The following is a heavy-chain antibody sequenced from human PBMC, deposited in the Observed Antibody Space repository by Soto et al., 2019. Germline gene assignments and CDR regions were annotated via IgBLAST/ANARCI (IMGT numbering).Heavy chain of an antibody. Sequence: PSETLSLTCTISGGSISSGDYYWSWIRQPPGKGLEWIGDIDHSGSTNYNPSLKSRVTISVDTSKNQFSLKLSSVTAADTAVYYRERDSANAGGHPFDPWGQGTLVTVSS. D-gene: IGHD3-16*01. CDR1: GGSISSGDYY. CDR3: ERDSANAGGHPFDP. J-gene: IGHJ5*02. CDR2: IDHSGST. V-gene: IGHV4-39*07.